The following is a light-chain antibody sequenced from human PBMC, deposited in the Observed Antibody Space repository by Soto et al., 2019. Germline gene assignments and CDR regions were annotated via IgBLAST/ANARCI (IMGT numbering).Light chain of an antibody. CDR1: QSISNS. J-gene: IGKJ5*01. CDR2: AAS. V-gene: IGKV1-5*01. Sequence: DIQMTQTPSTRYASVGDRVSMTCRASQSISNSLAWYQQKPGKAPKLLIYAASTLQSGVPSRFSGSGSGTEFTLTISSLQPEDFATYYCQQLKSNLITFGQGTRLEIK. CDR3: QQLKSNLIT.